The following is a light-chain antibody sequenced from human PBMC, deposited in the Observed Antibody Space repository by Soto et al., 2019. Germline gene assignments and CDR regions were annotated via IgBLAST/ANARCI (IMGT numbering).Light chain of an antibody. CDR3: QQLNSFPIT. V-gene: IGKV1-9*01. CDR2: AAS. Sequence: DIQMTQAPSFLSAPAGDRVSITCRASQAISSYLAWYQQKPGRAPKLLIYAASTLQSGVPSRFSGSGSGTEFTLTITSLQPEDFATYYCQQLNSFPITFGQGTRLEIK. J-gene: IGKJ5*01. CDR1: QAISSY.